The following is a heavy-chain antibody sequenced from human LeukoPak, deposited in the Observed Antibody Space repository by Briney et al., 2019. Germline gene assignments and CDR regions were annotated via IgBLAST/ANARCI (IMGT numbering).Heavy chain of an antibody. D-gene: IGHD1-1*01. CDR2: ISYDGSNK. J-gene: IGHJ3*02. V-gene: IGHV3-30*18. CDR3: AKMLDDAFDI. Sequence: GGSLRLSCAASGFTFSNYGMHWVRQAPGKGLEWVAVISYDGSNKYYADSVKGRFTISRDNSKNTLYLQMNSLRAEDTAVYYCAKMLDDAFDIWGQGTMVTVSS. CDR1: GFTFSNYG.